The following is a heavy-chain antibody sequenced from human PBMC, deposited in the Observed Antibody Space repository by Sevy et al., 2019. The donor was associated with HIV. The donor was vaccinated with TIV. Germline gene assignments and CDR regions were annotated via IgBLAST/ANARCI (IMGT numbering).Heavy chain of an antibody. CDR2: IYYSGST. V-gene: IGHV4-59*01. J-gene: IGHJ1*01. CDR1: GGSISSYY. D-gene: IGHD1-26*01. CDR3: AWVAGWELHNQYFQH. Sequence: PETLSLTCTVSGGSISSYYWSWIRQPPGKGLERIGYIYYSGSTNYNPSLKSRVTISVDASKNQFSLKLRSVTAADTAVYYCAWVAGWELHNQYFQHWGQGTLVIVSS.